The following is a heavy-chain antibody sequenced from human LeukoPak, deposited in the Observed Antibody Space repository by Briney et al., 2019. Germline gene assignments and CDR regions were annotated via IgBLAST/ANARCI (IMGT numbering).Heavy chain of an antibody. CDR1: GGTFSSYA. V-gene: IGHV1-69*05. Sequence: ASVTVSCKASGGTFSSYAISWVRQAPGQGLEWMGGIIPIFGTANYTQKFQGRVTITTDESTSTAYMELSSLRSEDTAVYYCAQEGHYDFWSCYYTYNWFDRWGQGTLVTVSS. CDR2: IIPIFGTA. J-gene: IGHJ5*02. D-gene: IGHD3-3*01. CDR3: AQEGHYDFWSCYYTYNWFDR.